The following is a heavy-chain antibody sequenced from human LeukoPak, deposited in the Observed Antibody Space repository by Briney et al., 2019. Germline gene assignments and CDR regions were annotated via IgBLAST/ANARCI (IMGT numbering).Heavy chain of an antibody. Sequence: ASVKVSCKASGGTFSSYAISWVRQAPGQGLEWMGRIIPIFGIANYAQKFQGRVTITADKSTSTAYMELSSLRSEDTAMYYCARDSSTLAYFDYWGQGTLVTVSS. D-gene: IGHD5-12*01. J-gene: IGHJ4*02. CDR1: GGTFSSYA. CDR3: ARDSSTLAYFDY. V-gene: IGHV1-69*04. CDR2: IIPIFGIA.